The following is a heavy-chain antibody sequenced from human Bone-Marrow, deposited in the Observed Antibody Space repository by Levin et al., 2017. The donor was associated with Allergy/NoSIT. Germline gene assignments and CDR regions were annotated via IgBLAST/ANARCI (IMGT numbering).Heavy chain of an antibody. V-gene: IGHV5-51*01. D-gene: IGHD6-13*01. Sequence: GESLKISCKGSGYSFSDYWIGWVRQMPGKGLEWMGIIYPGDSDTKYSPSFEGQVTISADTSSGTAYLQWRSLKVSDAAFYYCARAYRSTWYPHFDFWGHGTLVTVSS. CDR2: IYPGDSDT. CDR1: GYSFSDYW. J-gene: IGHJ4*01. CDR3: ARAYRSTWYPHFDF.